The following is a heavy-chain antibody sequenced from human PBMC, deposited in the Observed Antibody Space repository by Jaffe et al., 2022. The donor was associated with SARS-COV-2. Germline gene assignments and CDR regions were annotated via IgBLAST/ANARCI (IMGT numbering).Heavy chain of an antibody. CDR1: GGAFSDFD. CDR2: VGRGGST. D-gene: IGHD2-21*02. J-gene: IGHJ5*02. V-gene: IGHV4-34*02. CDR3: ARYRCLTATCESNWLDP. Sequence: QVQLQQWGAGLLKPSETLSLTCAVSGGAFSDFDLDWIRQPPGKGLEWLGRVGRGGSTDFNPSLRSRVTLSEDPSKNQFSLKVKSVTAADTAVYYCARYRCLTATCESNWLDPWGRGTLVIVSS.